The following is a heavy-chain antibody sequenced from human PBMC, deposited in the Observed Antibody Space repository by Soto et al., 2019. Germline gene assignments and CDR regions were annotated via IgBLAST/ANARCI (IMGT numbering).Heavy chain of an antibody. Sequence: ASVKVSCKASGGTFSTHAIIWVRQAPGRGLEWMGGIIPISGTTYYTQKFQGRVTITADEPTSTAFMELSSLKSEDTAVFYCARGYCSGGNCYSGMDVWGQGTMVTVSS. CDR1: GGTFSTHA. V-gene: IGHV1-69*13. CDR2: IIPISGTT. CDR3: ARGYCSGGNCYSGMDV. D-gene: IGHD2-15*01. J-gene: IGHJ6*02.